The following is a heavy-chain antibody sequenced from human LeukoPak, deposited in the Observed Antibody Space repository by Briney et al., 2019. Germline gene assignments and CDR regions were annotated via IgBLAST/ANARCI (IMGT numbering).Heavy chain of an antibody. CDR3: ATTGGFNYSWFDP. J-gene: IGHJ5*02. V-gene: IGHV4-31*03. CDR1: GGSISSGGYY. D-gene: IGHD4-11*01. Sequence: SETLSLTCTVSGGSISSGGYYWSWIRQHPGKGLEWIGYIYYSGSTYYNPSLKSRVTISVDTSKNQFSLKLSSVTAADTAVYYCATTGGFNYSWFDPWGQGTLVTVSS. CDR2: IYYSGST.